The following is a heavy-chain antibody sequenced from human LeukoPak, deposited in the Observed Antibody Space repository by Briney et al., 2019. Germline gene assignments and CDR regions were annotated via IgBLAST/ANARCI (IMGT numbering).Heavy chain of an antibody. J-gene: IGHJ4*02. CDR1: GYTFTSYY. V-gene: IGHV1-46*01. CDR3: ARGGIVATITTLPEDY. D-gene: IGHD5-12*01. Sequence: GASVKVSCKASGYTFTSYYMHWVRQAPGQGLEWMGIINPSGGSTSYAQKFQGRVTMTRDMSTSTVYMELSSLRSEDTAVYYCARGGIVATITTLPEDYWGQGTLVTVSS. CDR2: INPSGGST.